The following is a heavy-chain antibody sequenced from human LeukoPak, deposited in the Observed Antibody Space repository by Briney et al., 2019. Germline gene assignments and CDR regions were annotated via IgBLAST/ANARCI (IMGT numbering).Heavy chain of an antibody. D-gene: IGHD3-3*01. V-gene: IGHV4-38-2*02. CDR2: IYHSGST. J-gene: IGHJ4*02. Sequence: SETLSLTCTVSGYSISSGYYWGWIRQPPGKGLEWIGSIYHSGSTYYNPSLKSRVTISVDTSKNQFPLKLSSVTAADTAVYYCARSVRFLEWLLYLYFDYWGQGTLVTVSS. CDR3: ARSVRFLEWLLYLYFDY. CDR1: GYSISSGYY.